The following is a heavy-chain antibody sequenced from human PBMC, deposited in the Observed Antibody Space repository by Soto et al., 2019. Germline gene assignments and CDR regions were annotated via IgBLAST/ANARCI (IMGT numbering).Heavy chain of an antibody. V-gene: IGHV5-51*01. Sequence: XDCLKVSFKGSGYSVASHLVAWVRQMPEKGLEWIGTIYPGDSDTKYSPAFRGQVTISADTSVSTAYLQWRSLEATDSAIYYCARYSGSYWHYLDFWGQGTLVTGSS. CDR1: GYSVASHL. CDR2: IYPGDSDT. J-gene: IGHJ4*02. D-gene: IGHD1-26*01. CDR3: ARYSGSYWHYLDF.